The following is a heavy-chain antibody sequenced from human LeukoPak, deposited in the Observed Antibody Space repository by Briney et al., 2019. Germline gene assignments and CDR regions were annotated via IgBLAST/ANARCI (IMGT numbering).Heavy chain of an antibody. V-gene: IGHV3-20*04. CDR1: GFTFDDYG. CDR2: INWNGGST. D-gene: IGHD3-10*01. J-gene: IGHJ5*02. Sequence: GGSLRLSCAASGFTFDDYGMSWVRQAPGKGLEWVSGINWNGGSTGYADSVKGRFTISRDNAKNSLYLQMNSLRAEDTAVYYCARDWVTMVRGVNDWGNWFDPWGQGTLVTVSS. CDR3: ARDWVTMVRGVNDWGNWFDP.